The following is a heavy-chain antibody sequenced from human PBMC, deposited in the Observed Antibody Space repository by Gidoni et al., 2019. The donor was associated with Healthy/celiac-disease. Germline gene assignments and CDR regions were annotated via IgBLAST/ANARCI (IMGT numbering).Heavy chain of an antibody. Sequence: QVQLVQSGAEVKKPGASVKVSCKASGYTFTSYDINWVRQATGQGLEWMGWMNPNSGNTGYAQKFQGRVTMTRNTSISTAYMELSSLRSEDTAVYYCATWGYCSGGSCYSSDAFDIWGQGTMVTVSS. CDR2: MNPNSGNT. J-gene: IGHJ3*02. D-gene: IGHD2-15*01. V-gene: IGHV1-8*01. CDR1: GYTFTSYD. CDR3: ATWGYCSGGSCYSSDAFDI.